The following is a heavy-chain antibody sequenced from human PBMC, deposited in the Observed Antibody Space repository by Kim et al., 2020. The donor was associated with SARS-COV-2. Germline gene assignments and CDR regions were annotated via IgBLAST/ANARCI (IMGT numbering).Heavy chain of an antibody. CDR2: ISYDGSNK. Sequence: GGSLRLSCAASGFTFSSYAMHWVRQAPGKGLEWVAVISYDGSNKYYADSVKGLFTISRDNSKNTLYLQMNSLRAEDTAVYYCARARGGSYAYGMDVWGQGPTVTVSS. CDR1: GFTFSSYA. D-gene: IGHD3-16*01. CDR3: ARARGGSYAYGMDV. V-gene: IGHV3-30*04. J-gene: IGHJ6*02.